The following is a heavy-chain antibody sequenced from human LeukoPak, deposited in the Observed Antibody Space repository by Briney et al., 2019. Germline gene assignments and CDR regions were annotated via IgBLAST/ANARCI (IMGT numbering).Heavy chain of an antibody. CDR2: INPNSGGT. D-gene: IGHD3-22*01. CDR3: ARCGYDSSGYYYGGNAFDI. CDR1: GYTFTGYY. J-gene: IGHJ3*02. Sequence: ASVKVSFKAYGYTFTGYYMHCVRQDPGQGLEWMGRINPNSGGTNYAQKFQGRVTMTRDTSISTAYMELSRLRSDDTAVYYCARCGYDSSGYYYGGNAFDIWGQGTMVTVSS. V-gene: IGHV1-2*02.